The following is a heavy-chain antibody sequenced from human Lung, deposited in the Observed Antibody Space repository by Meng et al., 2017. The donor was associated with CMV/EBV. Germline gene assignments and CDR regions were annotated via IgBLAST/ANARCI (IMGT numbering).Heavy chain of an antibody. V-gene: IGHV4-31*03. CDR1: GGSISGYY. J-gene: IGHJ4*02. CDR2: IYYSGST. Sequence: TLSLXCTVSGGSISGYYWNWIRQHPGKGLEWIGYIYYSGSTYYNSYLKSRVTISVDTSTNQVSLKLSSVTAADTAVYYCARGLYDTSGIFDYWGQGTLVTVSS. D-gene: IGHD3-22*01. CDR3: ARGLYDTSGIFDY.